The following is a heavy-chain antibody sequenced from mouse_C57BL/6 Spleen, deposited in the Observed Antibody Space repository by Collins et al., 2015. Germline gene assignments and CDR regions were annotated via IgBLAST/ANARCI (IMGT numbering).Heavy chain of an antibody. V-gene: IGHV7-3*01. CDR2: IRNKANGYTT. J-gene: IGHJ2*01. CDR3: ARYRFYYGQNFFDY. D-gene: IGHD1-1*01. Sequence: EVKLVESGGGLVQPGGSLSLSCAASGFTFTDYYMSWVRQPPGKALEWLGFIRNKANGYTTEYSASVKGRFTISRDNSQSIFYLQMNALRAEDSATYYCARYRFYYGQNFFDYWGQGTTLTVSS. CDR1: GFTFTDYY.